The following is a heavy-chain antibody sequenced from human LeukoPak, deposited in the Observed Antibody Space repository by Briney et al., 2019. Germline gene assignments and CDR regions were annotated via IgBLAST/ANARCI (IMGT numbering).Heavy chain of an antibody. CDR3: ARQRITAADGTKGYFDY. D-gene: IGHD6-13*01. Sequence: SETLSLTCTVSGGSISSSSYYWGWIRQPPGKGLGWIGSIYYSGSTYYNPSLKSRVTISVDTSKNQFSLNLNSVTAADTALYYCARQRITAADGTKGYFDYWGQGTLVTVSS. CDR2: IYYSGST. V-gene: IGHV4-39*01. J-gene: IGHJ4*02. CDR1: GGSISSSSYY.